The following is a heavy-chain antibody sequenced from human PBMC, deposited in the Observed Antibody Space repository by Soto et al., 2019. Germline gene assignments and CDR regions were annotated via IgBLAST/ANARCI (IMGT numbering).Heavy chain of an antibody. Sequence: QVQLVQPGAEVKKPGSSVKVSCKASGGTFSSEAISWVRQAPGQGLEWMGGIIPIFGTANYAQKFQGRVTITADESTSIAYMELSSLRSEDTAVYYCAREVGWFGELNWFDPWGQGTLVTVSS. CDR2: IIPIFGTA. CDR3: AREVGWFGELNWFDP. CDR1: GGTFSSEA. V-gene: IGHV1-69*01. J-gene: IGHJ5*02. D-gene: IGHD3-10*01.